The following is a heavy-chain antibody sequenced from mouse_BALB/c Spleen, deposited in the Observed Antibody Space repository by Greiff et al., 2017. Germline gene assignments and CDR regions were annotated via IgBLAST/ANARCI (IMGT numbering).Heavy chain of an antibody. CDR1: GYAFSSYW. V-gene: IGHV1-80*01. CDR2: IYPGDGDT. J-gene: IGHJ4*01. Sequence: QVQLKESGAELVRPGSSVKISCKASGYAFSSYWMNWVKQRPGQGLEWIGQIYPGDGDTNYNGKFKGKATLTADKSSSTAYMQLSSLTSEDSAVYVCARSGLGGYAMDYWGQGTSVTVSS. D-gene: IGHD4-1*01. CDR3: ARSGLGGYAMDY.